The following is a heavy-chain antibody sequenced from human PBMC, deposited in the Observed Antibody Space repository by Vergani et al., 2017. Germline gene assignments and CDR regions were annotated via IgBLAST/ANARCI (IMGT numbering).Heavy chain of an antibody. CDR3: AKGSTSLWVNWFDP. V-gene: IGHV3-30*18. CDR1: GFTFSSYG. J-gene: IGHJ5*02. Sequence: QVQLVESGGGVVQPGRSLRLSCAASGFTFSSYGMHWVRQAPGKGLEWVAVISYDGSIKYYADSVKGRFTISRDNSKNTLYLQMNSLRAEDTAVYYCAKGSTSLWVNWFDPWGQGTLVTVSS. CDR2: ISYDGSIK. D-gene: IGHD2-2*01.